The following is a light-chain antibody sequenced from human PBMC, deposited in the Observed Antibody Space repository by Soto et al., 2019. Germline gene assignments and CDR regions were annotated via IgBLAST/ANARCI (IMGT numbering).Light chain of an antibody. CDR1: QSVSSY. V-gene: IGKV3-11*01. CDR3: QQRSNWPPL. J-gene: IGKJ5*01. CDR2: DAS. Sequence: EIVLTQSPATLSLSPGEIATLSCRASQSVSSYLAWYQQKPGQAPRLLIYDASNRATGIPGRFNGSGSGTDFTLTISSLEPEDFAVYYCQQRSNWPPLFGQGTRLEI.